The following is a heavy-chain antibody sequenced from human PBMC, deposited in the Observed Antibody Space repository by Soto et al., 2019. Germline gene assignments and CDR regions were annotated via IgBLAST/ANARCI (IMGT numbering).Heavy chain of an antibody. D-gene: IGHD4-17*01. CDR2: IYTSGST. J-gene: IGHJ4*02. Sequence: SETLSLTCTVSGGSISSYYWSWIRQPAGKGLEWIGRIYTSGSTNYNPSLKSRVTMSVDTSKNQFSLKLSSVTAADTAVYYCARTRYDYGDYYFDYWGQGTLVTVSS. CDR3: ARTRYDYGDYYFDY. CDR1: GGSISSYY. V-gene: IGHV4-4*07.